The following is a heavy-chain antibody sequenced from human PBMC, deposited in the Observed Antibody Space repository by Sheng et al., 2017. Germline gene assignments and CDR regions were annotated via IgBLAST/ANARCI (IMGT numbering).Heavy chain of an antibody. CDR2: IRSKAYGGTT. CDR3: GTNSGSYYGGYFDL. V-gene: IGHV3-49*04. Sequence: EVQLVESGGGLVQPGRSLRLSCTASGFTFGDYAMSWVRQAPGKGLEWVGFIRSKAYGGTTEYAASVKGRFTISRDDSKSIAYLQMNSLKTEDTAVYYCGTNSGSYYGGYFDLWGRG. D-gene: IGHD1-26*01. CDR1: GFTFGDYA. J-gene: IGHJ2*01.